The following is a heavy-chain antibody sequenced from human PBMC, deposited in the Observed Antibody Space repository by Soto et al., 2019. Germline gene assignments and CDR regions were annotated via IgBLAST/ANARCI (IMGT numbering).Heavy chain of an antibody. Sequence: QVQLVQSGSEVKKPGSSVKVSCKASGGNFKNFAISWVRQAPGQGLEWMGGIIPSFPPTKYTEKFQDRVTITADEGTTTVYCELSCLRSDDTAIYYCARAGVGQQPRFYFVDFWGPGTLVTVSS. V-gene: IGHV1-69*01. CDR1: GGNFKNFA. CDR2: IIPSFPPT. J-gene: IGHJ4*02. CDR3: ARAGVGQQPRFYFVDF. D-gene: IGHD2-15*01.